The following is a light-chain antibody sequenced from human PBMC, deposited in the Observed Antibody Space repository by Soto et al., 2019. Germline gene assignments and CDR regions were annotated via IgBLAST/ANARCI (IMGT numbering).Light chain of an antibody. Sequence: QSALTQPASVSGSPGQSITISCTGTFSDVGGYNYVSWYQQHPGKAPKLMIYDVSDRPSGVSNRFSGSKSGNTASLTISALQAEDEADYYCSSFTSSSPVVFGGGTKLTVL. CDR3: SSFTSSSPVV. J-gene: IGLJ2*01. CDR2: DVS. V-gene: IGLV2-14*01. CDR1: FSDVGGYNY.